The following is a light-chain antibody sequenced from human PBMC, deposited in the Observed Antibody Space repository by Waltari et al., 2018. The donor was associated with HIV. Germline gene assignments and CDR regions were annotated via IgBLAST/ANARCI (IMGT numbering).Light chain of an antibody. Sequence: QSALTQPASVSGSPGQSITISCIGTSSDVGGYNYVSWYQQHPGKAPKLMIYEVRNRPSGVSDRFSGSKSANTASLTISGLQAEDEADYYCSSYTSTSTWVFGGGTKLTVL. CDR1: SSDVGGYNY. J-gene: IGLJ3*02. CDR2: EVR. CDR3: SSYTSTSTWV. V-gene: IGLV2-14*01.